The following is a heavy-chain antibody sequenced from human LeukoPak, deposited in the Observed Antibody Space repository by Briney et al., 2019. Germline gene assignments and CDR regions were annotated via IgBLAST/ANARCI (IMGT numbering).Heavy chain of an antibody. Sequence: SETLSLTCTVSGGSISSNYWSWIRQPAGKGLEWIGRIYTSGSTNYNPSLKSRVTMSVDTSKNQFSLKLSSVTAADTAVYYCARDTYYYDSSGHSGDYWGQGTLVTVSS. CDR1: GGSISSNY. J-gene: IGHJ4*02. V-gene: IGHV4-4*07. CDR2: IYTSGST. D-gene: IGHD3-22*01. CDR3: ARDTYYYDSSGHSGDY.